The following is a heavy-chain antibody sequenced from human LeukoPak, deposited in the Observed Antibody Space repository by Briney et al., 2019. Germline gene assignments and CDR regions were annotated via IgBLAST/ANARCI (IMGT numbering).Heavy chain of an antibody. CDR1: GFTFSSYS. CDR2: ISSSSSYI. CDR3: ARDRDYGLGMDV. Sequence: GGSLRLSCAASGFTFSSYSMNWVRQAPGKGLEWVSSISSSSSYIYYADSVKGRFTISRDNAKNSLYLQMNSLRAEATAVYYCARDRDYGLGMDVWGQGTTVTVSS. V-gene: IGHV3-21*01. D-gene: IGHD4/OR15-4a*01. J-gene: IGHJ6*02.